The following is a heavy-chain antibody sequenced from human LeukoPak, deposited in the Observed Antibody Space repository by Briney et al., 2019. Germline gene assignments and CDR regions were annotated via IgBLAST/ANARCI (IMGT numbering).Heavy chain of an antibody. D-gene: IGHD3-10*01. CDR3: ARGADDYGSGSSPFDY. Sequence: GGSLRLSCAASGFTVSDNYMSWVRQAPGKELEWVSVVYRGGSTYYADSVKGRFTISRDNSKNTLSLQMNSLRAEDTAVYYCARGADDYGSGSSPFDYWGQGTLVTVSS. CDR2: VYRGGST. V-gene: IGHV3-53*01. J-gene: IGHJ4*02. CDR1: GFTVSDNY.